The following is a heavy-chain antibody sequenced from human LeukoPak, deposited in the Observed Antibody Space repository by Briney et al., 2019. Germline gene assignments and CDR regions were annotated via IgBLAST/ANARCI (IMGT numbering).Heavy chain of an antibody. CDR1: GGSISSSNW. CDR2: IYHSGST. Sequence: ASGTLSLTCAVSGGSISSSNWWSWVRQPPGKGLEWIGEIYHSGSTNYNPSLKSRVTISVDKSKNQFSLKLSSVTAADTAVYYCAREGYYYGSGKGEFDYWGQGTLVTVSS. V-gene: IGHV4-4*02. J-gene: IGHJ4*02. D-gene: IGHD3-10*01. CDR3: AREGYYYGSGKGEFDY.